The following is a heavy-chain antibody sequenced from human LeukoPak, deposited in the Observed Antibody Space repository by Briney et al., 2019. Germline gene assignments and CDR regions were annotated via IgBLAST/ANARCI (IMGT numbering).Heavy chain of an antibody. CDR2: IYTSGST. D-gene: IGHD3-10*01. CDR1: GGSISSYY. Sequence: SETLSLTCTVSGGSISSYYWSWIRQPAGKGLEWIGRIYTSGSTNYNPSLKSRVTISVDKSKNQFSLKLSSVTAADTAVYYCARVPPYGSGRGYFDYWGQGTLVTVSS. V-gene: IGHV4-4*07. J-gene: IGHJ4*02. CDR3: ARVPPYGSGRGYFDY.